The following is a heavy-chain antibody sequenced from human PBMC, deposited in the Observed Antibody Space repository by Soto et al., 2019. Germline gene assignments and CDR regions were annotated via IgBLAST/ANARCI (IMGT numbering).Heavy chain of an antibody. CDR1: GGTISRYS. Sequence: QVQLVQSGAEVKKPGSSVKVSCKASGGTISRYSITWVRQAPGHGLEWLGRVIPIFGIPTYAQKFQGRVTITADEATNTAYMELSSLRSDDTAVYYCAREDRDRETGLVPAAIDGMDVWGQGTTVTVAS. V-gene: IGHV1-69*08. J-gene: IGHJ6*02. CDR3: AREDRDRETGLVPAAIDGMDV. D-gene: IGHD2-2*01. CDR2: VIPIFGIP.